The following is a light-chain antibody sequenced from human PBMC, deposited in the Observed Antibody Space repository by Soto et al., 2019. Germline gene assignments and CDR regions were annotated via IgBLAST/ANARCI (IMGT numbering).Light chain of an antibody. Sequence: EIVLTQSPGTLSLSPGERATLSCRASQRVSGNYLAWYQKKFGQAPRLLIYGASSRATGIPDRFSGSGSGTDFTLTISRVETEDFAVYYCQKSGGSPLLTVGGGTRVEIK. CDR3: QKSGGSPLLT. V-gene: IGKV3-20*01. CDR1: QRVSGNY. CDR2: GAS. J-gene: IGKJ4*01.